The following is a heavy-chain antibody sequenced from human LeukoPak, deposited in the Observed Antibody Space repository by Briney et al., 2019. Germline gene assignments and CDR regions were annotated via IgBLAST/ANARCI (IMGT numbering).Heavy chain of an antibody. D-gene: IGHD6-19*01. CDR1: GFTFSSYA. CDR3: AREYGEQWLVPTFDY. CDR2: ISYDGSNK. Sequence: GGSLRLSCAASGFTFSSYAMHWVRQAPGKGLEWVAVISYDGSNKYYADSVKGRSTISRDNSKNTLYLQMNSLRAEDTAVYYCAREYGEQWLVPTFDYWGQGTLVTVSS. V-gene: IGHV3-30-3*01. J-gene: IGHJ4*02.